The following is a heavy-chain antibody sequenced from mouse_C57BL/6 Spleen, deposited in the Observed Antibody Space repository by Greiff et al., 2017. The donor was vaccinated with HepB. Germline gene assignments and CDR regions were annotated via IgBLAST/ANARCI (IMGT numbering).Heavy chain of an antibody. V-gene: IGHV3-8*01. Sequence: EVHLVESGPGLAKPSQTLSLTCSVTGYSITSDYWNWIRQFPGNKLEYMGYISYSGSTYYNPSLKSRISITRDTSKNQYYLQLNSVTTEDTATYYCARWRGSSYFDYWGQGTTLTVSA. CDR3: ARWRGSSYFDY. CDR1: GYSITSDY. CDR2: ISYSGST. D-gene: IGHD1-1*01. J-gene: IGHJ2*01.